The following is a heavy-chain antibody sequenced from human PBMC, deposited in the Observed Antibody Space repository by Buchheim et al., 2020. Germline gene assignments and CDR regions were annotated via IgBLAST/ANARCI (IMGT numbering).Heavy chain of an antibody. D-gene: IGHD2-21*02. CDR2: ISYDGSNK. V-gene: IGHV3-30*18. J-gene: IGHJ6*02. Sequence: QVQLVESGGGVVQPGRSLRLSCAASGFTFSSYGMHWVRQAPGKGLEWVAVISYDGSNKYYADSVKGRFTISRDNSKHTLYLQMNSLRAEDTAVYYCAKDIVVVTASQYYYYSMDVWGQGTT. CDR3: AKDIVVVTASQYYYYSMDV. CDR1: GFTFSSYG.